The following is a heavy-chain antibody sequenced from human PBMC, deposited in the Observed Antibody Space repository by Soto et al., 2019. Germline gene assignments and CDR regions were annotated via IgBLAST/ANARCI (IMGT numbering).Heavy chain of an antibody. D-gene: IGHD3-22*01. CDR2: INSDGSST. J-gene: IGHJ4*02. CDR1: GFTFISYW. Sequence: EVQLVESGGGLVQPGGSLRLSCAASGFTFISYWMHWVRQAPGKGLVWVSRINSDGSSTTYADSVKGRFIISRDNAKNTLYLQMNSLRAEDTDVYYCTRPRYDGSGTPFDHWGQGTLVTVSS. V-gene: IGHV3-74*01. CDR3: TRPRYDGSGTPFDH.